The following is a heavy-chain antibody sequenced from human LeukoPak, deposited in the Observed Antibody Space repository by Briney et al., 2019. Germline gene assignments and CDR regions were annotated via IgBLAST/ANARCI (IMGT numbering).Heavy chain of an antibody. V-gene: IGHV3-48*03. Sequence: GGSLRLPCAASGFTFSSYEMNWVRQAPGKGLEWVSYISSSGTTIYYADSVKGRFTISRDNAKNSLYLQMNSLRAEDTAVYYCAREGRHLLSRNWLDPWGQGTLVTVSS. J-gene: IGHJ5*02. D-gene: IGHD2-15*01. CDR3: AREGRHLLSRNWLDP. CDR1: GFTFSSYE. CDR2: ISSSGTTI.